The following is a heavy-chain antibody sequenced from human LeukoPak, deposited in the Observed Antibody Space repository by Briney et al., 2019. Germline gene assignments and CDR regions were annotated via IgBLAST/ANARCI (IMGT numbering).Heavy chain of an antibody. D-gene: IGHD3-3*01. CDR3: ARDLFVNYDFWSGKGGFDP. CDR1: GYTFTSYG. Sequence: ASVKVSCKASGYTFTSYGISWVRQAPGQGLEWMGWISAYNGNTNYAQKLQGRVTMTTDTSTSTAYMELRSLRSDDTAVYYCARDLFVNYDFWSGKGGFDPWGQGTLVTVSS. V-gene: IGHV1-18*01. CDR2: ISAYNGNT. J-gene: IGHJ5*02.